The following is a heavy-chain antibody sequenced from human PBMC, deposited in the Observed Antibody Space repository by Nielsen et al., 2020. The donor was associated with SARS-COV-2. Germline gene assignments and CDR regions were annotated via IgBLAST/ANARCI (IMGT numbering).Heavy chain of an antibody. CDR1: GFTFSSYA. CDR2: ITPSGSNT. D-gene: IGHD6-6*01. J-gene: IGHJ5*02. Sequence: GESLKISCVASGFTFSSYAMSWVRQAPGKGLEGVSTITPSGSNTYYADSVKGRFTISRDNSKNTLYLQMSSLNPEETAVYFCARETLDHTSSFVDHWGQGTLVTVSS. V-gene: IGHV3-23*01. CDR3: ARETLDHTSSFVDH.